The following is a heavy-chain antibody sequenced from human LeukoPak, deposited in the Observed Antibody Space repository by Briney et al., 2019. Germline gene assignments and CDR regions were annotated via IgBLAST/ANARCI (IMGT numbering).Heavy chain of an antibody. CDR3: AKDYVVGSIDY. Sequence: GGSLRLSCAASGFTFSSYGMSWVRQAPGKGLEWVSAISGSGGSTYYADSVRGRFTISRDNSKNTLFLQMNSLRAEDSAVYYCAKDYVVGSIDYWGQGTLVTVSS. CDR2: ISGSGGST. V-gene: IGHV3-23*01. D-gene: IGHD2-21*01. J-gene: IGHJ4*02. CDR1: GFTFSSYG.